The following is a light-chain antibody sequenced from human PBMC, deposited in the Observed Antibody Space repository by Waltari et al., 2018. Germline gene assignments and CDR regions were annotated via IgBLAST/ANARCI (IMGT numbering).Light chain of an antibody. V-gene: IGKV3-11*01. CDR1: QSVSSY. CDR2: DAS. CDR3: QQRSNWRLT. J-gene: IGKJ4*01. Sequence: EIMLTQSQATLSLSPGERATLSCRASQSVSSYLAWYQQKPGQAPRLLIYDASNRATGIPARFSGSGSGTDFTLTISSLEPEDFAVYYCQQRSNWRLTFGGGTKVEIK.